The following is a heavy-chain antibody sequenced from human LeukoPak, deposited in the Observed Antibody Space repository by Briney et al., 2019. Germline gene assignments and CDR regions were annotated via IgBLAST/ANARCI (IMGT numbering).Heavy chain of an antibody. V-gene: IGHV3-15*01. D-gene: IGHD3-16*01. CDR1: GLTFSNAW. Sequence: GGALRLSCVVSGLTFSNAWMNWVRQAPGKGLERVGRIKRSTDGETPDYAAPVKGRFTISRDDSKNTLYLQMNSLETEDTAVYYCATDPRWGFWGQGTLVTVSS. J-gene: IGHJ4*02. CDR2: IKRSTDGETP. CDR3: ATDPRWGF.